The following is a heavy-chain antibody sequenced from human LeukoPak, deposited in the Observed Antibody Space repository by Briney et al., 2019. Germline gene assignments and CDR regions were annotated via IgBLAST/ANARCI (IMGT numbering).Heavy chain of an antibody. CDR3: ARGRGRVAGTVKINDAFDI. J-gene: IGHJ3*02. D-gene: IGHD6-19*01. CDR1: GYTFTGYY. CDR2: INPNSGGT. Sequence: ASVKVSCKASGYTFTGYYMHWVRQAPGQGLELMGWINPNSGGTNYAQKFQGRVTMTRDTSISTAYMELSRLRSDDTAVYYCARGRGRVAGTVKINDAFDIWGQGTMVTVSS. V-gene: IGHV1-2*02.